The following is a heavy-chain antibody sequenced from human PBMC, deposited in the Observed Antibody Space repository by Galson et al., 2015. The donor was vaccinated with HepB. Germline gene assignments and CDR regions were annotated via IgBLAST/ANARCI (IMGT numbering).Heavy chain of an antibody. J-gene: IGHJ4*02. V-gene: IGHV3-23*01. CDR1: GFTVSGYA. D-gene: IGHD2-2*01. CDR2: ISGTGGTT. CDR3: AKVGHSASWDYFDY. Sequence: SLRLSCAASGFTVSGYAMTWARQAPGKGLEWVSSISGTGGTTFYADSVKGRFTISGDFPKNTVFLQMNSLRADDTAVYYCAKVGHSASWDYFDYWGQGALVTVSS.